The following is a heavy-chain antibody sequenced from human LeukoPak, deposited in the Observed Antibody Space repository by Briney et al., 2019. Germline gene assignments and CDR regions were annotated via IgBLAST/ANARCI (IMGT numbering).Heavy chain of an antibody. V-gene: IGHV6-1*01. D-gene: IGHD3-10*01. Sequence: SQSLSLTCAISGDSVSSNRAAWNWIRQSPSRGLEWLGRTYYRSKWYNDYAVSVKSRISISPDTSKNQFYLQLNSVTPEDTAVYYCARYYYTSGTYFFDYWGQGTLVIVSS. CDR3: ARYYYTSGTYFFDY. CDR2: TYYRSKWYN. CDR1: GDSVSSNRAA. J-gene: IGHJ4*02.